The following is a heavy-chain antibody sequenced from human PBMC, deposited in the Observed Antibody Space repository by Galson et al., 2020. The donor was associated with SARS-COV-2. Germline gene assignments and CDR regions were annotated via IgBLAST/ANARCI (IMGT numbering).Heavy chain of an antibody. Sequence: GESLKISCAASGFTFSSYGMPWVRQAPGKGLEWVAVIWYDGSNKYYADSVKGRFTISRDNSKNTLYLQMNSLRAEDTAGYYCAREDLIVGATPGAFDIWGQGTMVTVSS. D-gene: IGHD1-26*01. CDR3: AREDLIVGATPGAFDI. CDR2: IWYDGSNK. CDR1: GFTFSSYG. J-gene: IGHJ3*02. V-gene: IGHV3-33*01.